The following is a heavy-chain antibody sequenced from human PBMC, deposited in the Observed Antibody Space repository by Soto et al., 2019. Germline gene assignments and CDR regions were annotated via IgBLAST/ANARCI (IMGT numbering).Heavy chain of an antibody. CDR2: ISGSGGST. Sequence: PGGSLRLSCAASGFTFSSYAMSWVRQAPGKGLEWVSAISGSGGSTYYADSVKGRFTISRDNSKNTLYLQMNSLRAEDTAVYYCAKDRLAAADPDYYYFYYMDVWGKGTTVTVSS. CDR3: AKDRLAAADPDYYYFYYMDV. D-gene: IGHD6-13*01. J-gene: IGHJ6*03. CDR1: GFTFSSYA. V-gene: IGHV3-23*01.